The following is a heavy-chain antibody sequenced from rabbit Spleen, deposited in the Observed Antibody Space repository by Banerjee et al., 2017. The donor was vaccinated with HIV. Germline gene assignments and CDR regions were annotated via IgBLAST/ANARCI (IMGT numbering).Heavy chain of an antibody. CDR1: GIDFSTYG. Sequence: QSLEESGGDLVKPGASLKLSCKASGIDFSTYGITWVRQAPGKGLEWIACIWTSSGSTYYADWAKGRFTISRTSSTTVTLQMTSLTAADTATYFCARDLIGIIGWNFYLWGPGTLVT. CDR3: ARDLIGIIGWNFYL. J-gene: IGHJ4*01. D-gene: IGHD1-1*01. CDR2: IWTSSGST. V-gene: IGHV1S40*01.